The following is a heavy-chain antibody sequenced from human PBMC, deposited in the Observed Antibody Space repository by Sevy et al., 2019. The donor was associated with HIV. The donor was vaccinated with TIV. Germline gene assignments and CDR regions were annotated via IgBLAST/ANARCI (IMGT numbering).Heavy chain of an antibody. CDR2: ISSNSDTI. J-gene: IGHJ6*02. CDR1: GFSISDYY. D-gene: IGHD4-17*01. CDR3: ARDHVKDGDWRDYYYYAMDV. Sequence: GGSLRLSCAASGFSISDYYMSWIRQAPGKGPQWISYISSNSDTIYYTDSVKGRFTISRDNAKNSLYLQMSSLRAEDTAIYYCARDHVKDGDWRDYYYYAMDVWGRGTTVTVSS. V-gene: IGHV3-11*01.